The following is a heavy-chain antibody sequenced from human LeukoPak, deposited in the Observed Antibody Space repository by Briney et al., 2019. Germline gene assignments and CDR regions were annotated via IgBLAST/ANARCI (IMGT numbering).Heavy chain of an antibody. CDR2: VTGGAVAT. V-gene: IGHV3-23*01. CDR1: GFNFRSYA. D-gene: IGHD6-19*01. CDR3: ARDSPLEGYNSGWATNSFDF. Sequence: PGGSLRVSCAASGFNFRSYAMSWVRQAPGKGLEWVSTVTGGAVATYYADSVRGRHTISRDNSKNTLYLQMNSLRAEDTAVYYCARDSPLEGYNSGWATNSFDFWGQGTLVTVSS. J-gene: IGHJ4*02.